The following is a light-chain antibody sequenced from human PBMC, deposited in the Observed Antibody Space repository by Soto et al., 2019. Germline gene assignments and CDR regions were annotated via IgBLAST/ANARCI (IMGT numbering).Light chain of an antibody. CDR3: QQYGSSPIT. CDR2: GAS. Sequence: EMVLTQSPGTLSLSPGERATLSCRASQSVSSTSLAWYQQKPGQAPRLLIYGASTRATGIPDRFSGSGSGTDFTLTISRLEPEDFAVYYCQQYGSSPITFGQGTRLEI. V-gene: IGKV3-20*01. CDR1: QSVSSTS. J-gene: IGKJ5*01.